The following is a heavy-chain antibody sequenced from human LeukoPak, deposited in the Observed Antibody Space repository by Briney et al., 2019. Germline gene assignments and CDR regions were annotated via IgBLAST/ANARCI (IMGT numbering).Heavy chain of an antibody. Sequence: NPSETLSLTCTVSGGSISSYYWSWIRQPPGKGLEWIGYIYYSGSTNYNPSLKSRVTTSVDTSKNQFSLKLSSVTAADTAVYYCASSDAQQQPDDGFDYWGQGTLVTVSS. CDR2: IYYSGST. J-gene: IGHJ4*02. D-gene: IGHD6-13*01. V-gene: IGHV4-59*01. CDR3: ASSDAQQQPDDGFDY. CDR1: GGSISSYY.